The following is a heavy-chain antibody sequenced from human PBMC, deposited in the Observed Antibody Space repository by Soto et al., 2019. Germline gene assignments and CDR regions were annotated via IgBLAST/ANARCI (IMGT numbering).Heavy chain of an antibody. CDR3: AKDRHPFLAVSAKGEGGFDY. CDR1: GFTFGSYA. Sequence: EVQLLESGGGLVQPGGSLRLSCAASGFTFGSYAMTWVRQAPGKGLEWVSVITNSGGSAYYADSVKGRFTISRDNSKNTLYLQVNSLRAEDTAVYYCAKDRHPFLAVSAKGEGGFDYWGQGTLVTVSS. D-gene: IGHD2-21*02. CDR2: ITNSGGSA. V-gene: IGHV3-23*01. J-gene: IGHJ4*02.